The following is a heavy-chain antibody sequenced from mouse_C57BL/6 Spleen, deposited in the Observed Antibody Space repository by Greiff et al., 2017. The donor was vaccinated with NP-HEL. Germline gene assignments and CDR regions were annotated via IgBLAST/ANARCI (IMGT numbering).Heavy chain of an antibody. Sequence: EVQGVESGGDLVKPGGSLKLSCAASGFTFSSYGMSWVRQTPDKRLEWVATISSGGSYTYYPDSVKGRFTISRENAKNTLYRQMSSLKSEDTAMYYGARPFITTVVAPDYYAMDYWGQGTSVTVSS. CDR3: ARPFITTVVAPDYYAMDY. V-gene: IGHV5-6*01. CDR1: GFTFSSYG. D-gene: IGHD1-1*01. J-gene: IGHJ4*01. CDR2: ISSGGSYT.